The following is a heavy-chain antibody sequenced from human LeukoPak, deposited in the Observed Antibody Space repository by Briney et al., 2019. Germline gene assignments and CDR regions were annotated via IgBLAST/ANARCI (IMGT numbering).Heavy chain of an antibody. D-gene: IGHD2/OR15-2a*01. V-gene: IGHV3-64*01. J-gene: IGHJ4*02. CDR2: ISSNGGST. Sequence: PGGSLRLSCAASGFTFSSYAMHWVRQAPGKGLEYVSAISSNGGSTYYANSVKGRFTISRDNSKNTLYLQMGSLRAEDMAVYYCARDCNRTYCYDYWGQGTLVTVSS. CDR3: ARDCNRTYCYDY. CDR1: GFTFSSYA.